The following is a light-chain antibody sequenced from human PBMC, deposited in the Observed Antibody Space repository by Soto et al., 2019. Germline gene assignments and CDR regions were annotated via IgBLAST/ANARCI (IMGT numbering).Light chain of an antibody. Sequence: QSVLTQSSSASASLGSSVKLTCTLSSGHNTYTIAWHQQQPGKAPRYLMKLERSGSYDKGSGVPDRFSGSSSGAGRYLTISNRQSEDEGDYYCETWDSNTHTVFGGGTQLTVL. V-gene: IGLV4-60*03. CDR1: SGHNTYT. CDR3: ETWDSNTHTV. J-gene: IGLJ7*01. CDR2: LERSGSY.